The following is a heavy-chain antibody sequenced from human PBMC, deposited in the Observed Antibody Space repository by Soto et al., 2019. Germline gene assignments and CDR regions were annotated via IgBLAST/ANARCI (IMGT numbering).Heavy chain of an antibody. V-gene: IGHV1-69*01. CDR3: AGPSGGRIRYLEPFDY. J-gene: IGHJ4*02. CDR2: LIPVFGTT. Sequence: QVQLVQSGAEVRKPGSSVKVSCKASGDTFTKYAISWVRQAPGQGLEWVGGLIPVFGTTNNAQKFRDRVTITADESTSTVYMELSSLRSEDTAVYYCAGPSGGRIRYLEPFDYWGQGTQITVS. D-gene: IGHD3-3*01. CDR1: GDTFTKYA.